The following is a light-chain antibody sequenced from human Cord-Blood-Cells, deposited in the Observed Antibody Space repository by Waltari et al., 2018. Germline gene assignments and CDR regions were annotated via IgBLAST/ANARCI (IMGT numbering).Light chain of an antibody. V-gene: IGLV3-1*01. Sequence: SYELTQPPSVSVSPGQTASITCSGDKLGDKYACWYQQKPGQSPGLVIYQDSKRPSGSPERVSGYNSGNTATLTISGTQAMDEADYYCQAWDSSTVVFGGGTKLTVL. CDR1: KLGDKY. J-gene: IGLJ2*01. CDR3: QAWDSSTVV. CDR2: QDS.